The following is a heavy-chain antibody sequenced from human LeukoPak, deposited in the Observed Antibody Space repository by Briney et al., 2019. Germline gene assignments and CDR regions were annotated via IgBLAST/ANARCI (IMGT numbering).Heavy chain of an antibody. J-gene: IGHJ4*02. D-gene: IGHD3-9*01. CDR2: IIPIFGTA. V-gene: IGHV1-69*05. Sequence: SVTVSCKASGGTFINYAISWVRQAPGQGLEWMGGIIPIFGTANYPQQFQGRVTITTDASTSTAYMELSSLRSEDAAVYYCAREPLRYFEPAGYFDYWGQGTLVTVSS. CDR3: AREPLRYFEPAGYFDY. CDR1: GGTFINYA.